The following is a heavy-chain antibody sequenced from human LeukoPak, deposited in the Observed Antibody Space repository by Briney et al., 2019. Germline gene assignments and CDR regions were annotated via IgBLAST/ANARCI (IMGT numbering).Heavy chain of an antibody. Sequence: PGGSLRLSCSASGFTFSSYAMHWVRQAPGKGLEYVSAIGSNGGSTYYADSVKGRFTISRDNSKNTLYLQMSSLRAEDTAVYYCVKDSSGRPLGYYFDYWGQGTLVTVSS. J-gene: IGHJ4*02. CDR1: GFTFSSYA. V-gene: IGHV3-64D*09. D-gene: IGHD6-19*01. CDR3: VKDSSGRPLGYYFDY. CDR2: IGSNGGST.